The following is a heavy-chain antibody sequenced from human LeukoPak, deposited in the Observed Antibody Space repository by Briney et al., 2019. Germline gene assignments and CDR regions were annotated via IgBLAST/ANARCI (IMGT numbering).Heavy chain of an antibody. V-gene: IGHV3-7*01. CDR1: GFTFNRYW. J-gene: IGHJ4*02. D-gene: IGHD5-12*01. CDR3: ARVEASGYDYGAFDY. Sequence: GGSLRLSCAASGFTFNRYWMSWVRQAPGKELQWVADIKQDGSARYYVDSVKGRFTISRDNAKNSLYLQMNSLRAEDTAVYYCARVEASGYDYGAFDYWGQGTLVTVSS. CDR2: IKQDGSAR.